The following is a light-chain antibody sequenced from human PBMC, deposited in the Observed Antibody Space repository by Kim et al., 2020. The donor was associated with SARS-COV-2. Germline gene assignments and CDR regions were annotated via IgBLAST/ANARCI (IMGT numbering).Light chain of an antibody. CDR1: QSVSNS. CDR2: RGS. J-gene: IGKJ1*01. Sequence: SASPGERAALSGGASQSVSNSLAWYQHKPGQAPRLLIYRGSTRATGIPARFSGSGSATEFTLTISSLQSEDSAVYYCQEYDKWPTFGQGTKVDIK. V-gene: IGKV3-15*01. CDR3: QEYDKWPT.